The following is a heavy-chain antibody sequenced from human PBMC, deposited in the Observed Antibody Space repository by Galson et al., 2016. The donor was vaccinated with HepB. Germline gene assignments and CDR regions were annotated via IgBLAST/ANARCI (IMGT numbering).Heavy chain of an antibody. CDR2: ISKSSSRI. CDR1: GFTFSSYS. Sequence: SLRLSCAASGFTFSSYSMNWVRQAPGKGLEWVSYISKSSSRIYYADSVKGRFTISRDNAKNSLYLQMNRLSDDDTAMYYCAGGSDGVSRLDYWGQGTLVTVSS. V-gene: IGHV3-48*02. CDR3: AGGSDGVSRLDY. J-gene: IGHJ4*02.